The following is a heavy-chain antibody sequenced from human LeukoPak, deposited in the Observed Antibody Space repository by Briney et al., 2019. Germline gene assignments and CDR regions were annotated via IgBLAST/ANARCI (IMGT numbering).Heavy chain of an antibody. CDR2: IYYSGST. V-gene: IGHV4-39*01. D-gene: IGHD3-3*01. CDR1: GGSISSSSYY. J-gene: IGHJ3*02. CDR3: ARPTAHYDFWSGYYKRDAFDI. Sequence: SETLSLTCTVSGGSISSSSYYWGWIRQPPGKGLEWIGNIYYSGSTYYNPSLKSRVTISVDTSKNQFSLKLSSVTAADTAVYYYARPTAHYDFWSGYYKRDAFDIWGQGTMVTVSS.